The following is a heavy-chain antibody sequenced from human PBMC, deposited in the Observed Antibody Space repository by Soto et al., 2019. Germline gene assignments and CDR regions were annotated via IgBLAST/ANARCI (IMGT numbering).Heavy chain of an antibody. D-gene: IGHD3-22*01. CDR2: INAGNGNT. Sequence: ASVKVSCKASGYTFTSYAMHWVRQAPGQRLEWMGWINAGNGNTKYSQKFQGRVTITRDTSASTAYMELSSLRSEDTAVYYCARVGPSDYYDSSGPLYYFDYWGQGTLVTVSS. V-gene: IGHV1-3*01. J-gene: IGHJ4*02. CDR1: GYTFTSYA. CDR3: ARVGPSDYYDSSGPLYYFDY.